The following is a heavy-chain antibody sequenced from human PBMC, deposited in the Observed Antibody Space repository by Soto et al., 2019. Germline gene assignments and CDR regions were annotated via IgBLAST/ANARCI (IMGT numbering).Heavy chain of an antibody. CDR2: IDPSDSYT. Sequence: PGESLKISCKGSGYSFTSYWISWVRQMPGKGLKWMGRIDPSDSYTNYSPSFQGPVTISADKSISTAYLQWSSLKASDTAMYYCARHGVRDCSSTSCYFRSNWFDPWGQGTLVTVSS. CDR3: ARHGVRDCSSTSCYFRSNWFDP. D-gene: IGHD2-2*01. V-gene: IGHV5-10-1*01. J-gene: IGHJ5*02. CDR1: GYSFTSYW.